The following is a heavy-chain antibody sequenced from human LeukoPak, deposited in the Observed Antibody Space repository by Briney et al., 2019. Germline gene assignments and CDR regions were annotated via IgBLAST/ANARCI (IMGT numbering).Heavy chain of an antibody. Sequence: ASVKDSCKASGYTFISSGTSWVRQAPGEGLEWMGWISTYNGNTNYAQKLQGRVTMTTDTSTSTAYMELRSLRSDDTAVYYCARDATMVRGVMYNWFDPWGQGTLVTVSS. J-gene: IGHJ5*02. D-gene: IGHD3-10*01. CDR3: ARDATMVRGVMYNWFDP. CDR2: ISTYNGNT. CDR1: GYTFISSG. V-gene: IGHV1-18*01.